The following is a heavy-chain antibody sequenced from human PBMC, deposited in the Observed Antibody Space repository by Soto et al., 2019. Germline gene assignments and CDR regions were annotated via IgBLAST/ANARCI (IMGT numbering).Heavy chain of an antibody. CDR1: GFTLSRHT. V-gene: IGHV3-21*01. Sequence: GGSLRLSCAASGFTLSRHTINWVRQAPGKGLEWVSFIGSRTSDIYYADSVKGRFTISRDNAKNSLYLDLTRLRAEDTAVYFCVRDYYDTSGYPNTFDMWGQGTMVTVSS. D-gene: IGHD3-22*01. CDR2: IGSRTSDI. CDR3: VRDYYDTSGYPNTFDM. J-gene: IGHJ3*02.